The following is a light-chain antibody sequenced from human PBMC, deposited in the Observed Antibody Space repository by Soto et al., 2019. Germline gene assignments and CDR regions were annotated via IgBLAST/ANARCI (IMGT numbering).Light chain of an antibody. CDR1: QSVSSY. CDR3: QQYSNWPRT. CDR2: GAS. J-gene: IGKJ1*01. V-gene: IGKV3-15*01. Sequence: EIVMTQSPATLSVSPGERATLSCRASQSVSSYLAWYQQKPGQAPRLLIYGASARATGIPARFSGSGSGTDFTLTNSSLQSEDFAVYYCQQYSNWPRTFGQGTKVEIK.